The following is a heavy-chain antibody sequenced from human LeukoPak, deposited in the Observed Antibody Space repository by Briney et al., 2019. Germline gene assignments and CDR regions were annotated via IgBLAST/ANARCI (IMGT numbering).Heavy chain of an antibody. J-gene: IGHJ3*02. CDR1: GFTFSRYS. CDR3: ASDRRGALSETKPTPDAFDI. Sequence: PGRSLRLSCAASGFTFSRYSMNWVRQAPGKGLEWVSKITSNSSTAFYADSVKGRFTISRDNAKNSLYLQVNSLRAEDTAVYYCASDRRGALSETKPTPDAFDIWGQGTMVTVSS. V-gene: IGHV3-48*01. CDR2: ITSNSSTA. D-gene: IGHD1-14*01.